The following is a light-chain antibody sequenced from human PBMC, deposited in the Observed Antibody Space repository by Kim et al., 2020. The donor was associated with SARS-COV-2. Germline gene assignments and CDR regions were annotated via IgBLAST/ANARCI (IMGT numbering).Light chain of an antibody. CDR2: EVS. J-gene: IGLJ2*01. CDR3: CSYAGSKVV. Sequence: PGKSITIYCTGTSNDIGSYNLISWYQQHPGKAPKLMIYEVSKRPSGVSNRFSGSKSGNTASLTISRLQAEDEADYYCCSYAGSKVVFGGGTQLTVL. V-gene: IGLV2-23*02. CDR1: SNDIGSYNL.